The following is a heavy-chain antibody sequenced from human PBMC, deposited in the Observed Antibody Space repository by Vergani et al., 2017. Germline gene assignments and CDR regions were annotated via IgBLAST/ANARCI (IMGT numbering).Heavy chain of an antibody. CDR2: INPSGGST. V-gene: IGHV1-46*01. CDR3: ARAEVWKERTVTTVGYDFDY. D-gene: IGHD4-17*01. Sequence: QVQLVQSGAEVKKPGASVKVSCKASGYTFTSYYMHWVRQAPGQGLEWMGIINPSGGSTSYAQKFQGRVTMTRDTSTSTVYMGLSSLRSEDTAEYYGARAEVWKERTVTTVGYDFDYWGQGTLVTVSS. J-gene: IGHJ4*02. CDR1: GYTFTSYY.